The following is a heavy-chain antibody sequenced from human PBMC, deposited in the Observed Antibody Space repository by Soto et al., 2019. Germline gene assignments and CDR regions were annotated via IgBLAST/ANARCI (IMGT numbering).Heavy chain of an antibody. CDR1: GFTFSSYN. J-gene: IGHJ4*02. Sequence: PGGSLRLSCAASGFTFSSYNMNWFRQAPGKGLEWVSSISSSSDYMYYADSVKGRFTISRDNAKNSLYLQMNSLRAEDTAVYYCARSLGYCSGGNCYYFDCWGQGTLVTVSS. V-gene: IGHV3-21*01. D-gene: IGHD2-15*01. CDR3: ARSLGYCSGGNCYYFDC. CDR2: ISSSSDYM.